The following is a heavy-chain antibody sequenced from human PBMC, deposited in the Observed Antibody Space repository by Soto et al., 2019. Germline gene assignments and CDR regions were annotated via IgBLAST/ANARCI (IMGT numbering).Heavy chain of an antibody. Sequence: SETLSLTCSVSGGSIASCYWTWIRQPPGKGLEWIGYISYGGSTNYNPSLERRATISVDMSKIQFSLRLTTVTAADTAVYYCARGSYGSPLDFDSWGQGTLVTVSS. D-gene: IGHD5-18*01. CDR2: ISYGGST. CDR1: GGSIASCY. V-gene: IGHV4-59*01. CDR3: ARGSYGSPLDFDS. J-gene: IGHJ4*02.